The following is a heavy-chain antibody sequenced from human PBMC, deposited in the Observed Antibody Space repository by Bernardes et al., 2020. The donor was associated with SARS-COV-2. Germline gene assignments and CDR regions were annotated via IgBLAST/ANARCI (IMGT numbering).Heavy chain of an antibody. CDR2: ISGTSGTI. CDR1: GFTFRSYP. D-gene: IGHD4-17*01. J-gene: IGHJ4*02. Sequence: GGSLRLSCAASGFTFRSYPMAWVRQAPGKGLEWVSYISGTSGTIYYADSVKGRFTISRDNAKNSLYLQMNSLRAEDTAVYYCARDLDNGDYILYYWGQGALVTVSS. V-gene: IGHV3-48*04. CDR3: ARDLDNGDYILYY.